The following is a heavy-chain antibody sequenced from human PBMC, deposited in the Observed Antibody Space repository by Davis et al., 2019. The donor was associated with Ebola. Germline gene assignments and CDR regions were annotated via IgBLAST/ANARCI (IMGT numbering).Heavy chain of an antibody. D-gene: IGHD2-2*01. CDR2: ISSSSSYT. J-gene: IGHJ6*04. CDR3: ARVRPDIVVVPAAGRLDV. Sequence: LGGSLRLSCAASGFTFSDYYMSWIRQAPGKGLERVSYISSSSSYTNYADSVKGRFTISRDNAENSLYLQMNSLRAEDTAVYYCARVRPDIVVVPAAGRLDVWGKGTTVTVSS. CDR1: GFTFSDYY. V-gene: IGHV3-11*06.